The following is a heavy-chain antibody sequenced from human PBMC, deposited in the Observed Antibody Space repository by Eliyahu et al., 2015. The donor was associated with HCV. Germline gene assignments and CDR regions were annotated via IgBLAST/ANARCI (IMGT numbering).Heavy chain of an antibody. CDR2: IHYSGST. CDR1: GGXISSYY. J-gene: IGHJ5*02. D-gene: IGHD6-19*01. CDR3: ASGGGGIAVAGTGGWFDP. Sequence: QVQLQESGPGLVKPSETLSLTCTVSGGXISSYYWSWIRQPPGKGLGWIAYIHYSGSTNYNPSLKSRVSISVDTSKNQFSLKLSSVTAADTAFYYCASGGGGIAVAGTGGWFDPWGQGTLVTVSS. V-gene: IGHV4-59*01.